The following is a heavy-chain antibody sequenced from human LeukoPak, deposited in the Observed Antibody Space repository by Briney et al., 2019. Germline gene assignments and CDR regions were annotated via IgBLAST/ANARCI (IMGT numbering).Heavy chain of an antibody. CDR2: INTNYGST. V-gene: IGHV1-46*01. J-gene: IGHJ4*02. Sequence: ASVKVSCKASGYTFTSYHIHWVRQAPGQGLEWMGIINTNYGSTSYAQKFLGRVSLTRDTSTSTVYMGLSSLRSEDTAVYYCARGNLEGNWNDLLAPYWGQGTLVTVSS. CDR1: GYTFTSYH. D-gene: IGHD1-20*01. CDR3: ARGNLEGNWNDLLAPY.